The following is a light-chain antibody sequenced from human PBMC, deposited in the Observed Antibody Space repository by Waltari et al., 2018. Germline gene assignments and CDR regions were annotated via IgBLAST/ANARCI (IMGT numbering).Light chain of an antibody. CDR2: DAY. Sequence: EIEMTQSPATLSVSPGERATLSGRASQRVGSKLAWYQQQPGQAPRLLIYDAYTRATGIPARFSGSGSGTEFTLTISSLQSDDFAVYHCLQYSHWPPWTFGQGTKVEIK. V-gene: IGKV3-15*01. J-gene: IGKJ1*01. CDR3: LQYSHWPPWT. CDR1: QRVGSK.